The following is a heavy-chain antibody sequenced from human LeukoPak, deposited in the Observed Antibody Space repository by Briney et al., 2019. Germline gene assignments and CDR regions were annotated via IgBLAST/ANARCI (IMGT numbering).Heavy chain of an antibody. D-gene: IGHD1-14*01. CDR3: AKMYTADY. V-gene: IGHV3-30*18. Sequence: PGGSLRLSCAASGFTFSSYARSWVRQAPGKGLEWVAVISYDGSNKYYADSVKGRFTISRDNSKNTLYLQMNSLRAEDTAVYYCAKMYTADYWGQGTLVTVSS. CDR1: GFTFSSYA. J-gene: IGHJ4*02. CDR2: ISYDGSNK.